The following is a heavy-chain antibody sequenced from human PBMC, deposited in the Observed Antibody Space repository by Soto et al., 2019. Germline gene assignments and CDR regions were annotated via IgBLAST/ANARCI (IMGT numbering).Heavy chain of an antibody. CDR2: ISVSGGST. CDR3: AKEPHYDSSGYPTYYFDY. J-gene: IGHJ4*02. D-gene: IGHD3-22*01. V-gene: IGHV3-23*01. CDR1: VFTFSSYA. Sequence: WGSLLLPCAPSVFTFSSYAMSWVRQAPGKGLDWVSAISVSGGSTYYADSVKGRFTISIDNSKNTRYLQMNSLRAEDTAVYYCAKEPHYDSSGYPTYYFDYWAQGTLVTAPQ.